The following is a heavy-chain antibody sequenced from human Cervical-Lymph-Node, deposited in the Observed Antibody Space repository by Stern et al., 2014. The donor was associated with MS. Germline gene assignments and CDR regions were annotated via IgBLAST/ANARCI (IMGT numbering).Heavy chain of an antibody. D-gene: IGHD2-21*02. Sequence: VQLVESGAAVKKPGASVKVSCKASGYTLSEISMHWVRQAPGKGLEWMGGFDPEHGEPGYAKKFQGRFTMAEDRSTDTAYMELSSLRSEDTAVYYCATHRGRVTYYYGMDVWGQGTTVTVSS. CDR1: GYTLSEIS. CDR2: FDPEHGEP. CDR3: ATHRGRVTYYYGMDV. J-gene: IGHJ6*02. V-gene: IGHV1-24*01.